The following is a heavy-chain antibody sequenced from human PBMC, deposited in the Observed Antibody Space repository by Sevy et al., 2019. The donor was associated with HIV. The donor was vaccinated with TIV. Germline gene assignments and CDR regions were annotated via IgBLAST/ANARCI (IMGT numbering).Heavy chain of an antibody. J-gene: IGHJ6*04. Sequence: SETLSLTCTVSGGSVRSDNYYWSWIRQPPGKGLEWIGYVYYGGSTNYSPSLKCPVTISIDTSKNQFSLKLSAVTAPDTAVYYCARARGTTVHTTLHYYYVMDVWGKGTTVTVSS. CDR1: GGSVRSDNYY. CDR3: ARARGTTVHTTLHYYYVMDV. D-gene: IGHD4-4*01. CDR2: VYYGGST. V-gene: IGHV4-61*01.